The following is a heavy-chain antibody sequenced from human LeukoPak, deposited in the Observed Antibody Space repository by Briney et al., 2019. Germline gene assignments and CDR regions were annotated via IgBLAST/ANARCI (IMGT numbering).Heavy chain of an antibody. D-gene: IGHD3-22*01. CDR3: GKLKSSGYLIEY. CDR2: MYSGGST. CDR1: GFTVSSNY. J-gene: IGHJ4*02. V-gene: IGHV3-53*01. Sequence: PGGSLRLSCTASGFTVSSNYMSWVRQAPGKGLEWVSLMYSGGSTYYADSVKGRFTISRDTSKNTLYLQMNSLRVDDTAVYYCGKLKSSGYLIEYWGQGTLVTVSS.